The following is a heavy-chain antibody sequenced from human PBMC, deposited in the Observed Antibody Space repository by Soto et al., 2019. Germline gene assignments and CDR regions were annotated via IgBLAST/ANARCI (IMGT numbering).Heavy chain of an antibody. V-gene: IGHV3-53*01. CDR3: AAGPGGGGY. Sequence: EVQLVESGGGLIQPGGSLRLSCAVSGFTVSNNYMSWVRQAPGKGLEGVSVIYSGGYTAYGDSVKGRFTISRDNSKNTLYLQKKGLRAHAAGVFYCAAGPGGGGYWGQGTLVTVSS. CDR1: GFTVSNNY. J-gene: IGHJ4*02. CDR2: IYSGGYT. D-gene: IGHD3-10*01.